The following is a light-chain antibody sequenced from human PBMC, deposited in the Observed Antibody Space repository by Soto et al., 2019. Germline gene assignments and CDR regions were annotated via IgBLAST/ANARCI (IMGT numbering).Light chain of an antibody. CDR1: QSISRS. Sequence: EIVLTQSPAILSVSPFERATLSFRASQSISRSLAWYQQKPGQAPRLLISDASTRATGIPARFSGSGSGAEFTLTISSLQSEDFALYYCHQYNSWPPGTFGQGTKVDIK. CDR3: HQYNSWPPGT. J-gene: IGKJ2*01. V-gene: IGKV3-15*01. CDR2: DAS.